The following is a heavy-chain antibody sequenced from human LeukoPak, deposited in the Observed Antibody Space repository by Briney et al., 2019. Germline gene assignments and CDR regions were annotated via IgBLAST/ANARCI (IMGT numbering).Heavy chain of an antibody. D-gene: IGHD3-22*01. J-gene: IGHJ4*02. CDR3: ARYSSGYYLRGVH. CDR1: GGSFSGYY. Sequence: SETLSLTCAVYGGSFSGYYWSWIRQPPGKGLEWIGYIYYSGSTYYNPSLKSRVTISVDTSKNQFSLKLSSVTAADTAVYYCARYSSGYYLRGVHWGQGTLVTVSS. V-gene: IGHV4-30-4*08. CDR2: IYYSGST.